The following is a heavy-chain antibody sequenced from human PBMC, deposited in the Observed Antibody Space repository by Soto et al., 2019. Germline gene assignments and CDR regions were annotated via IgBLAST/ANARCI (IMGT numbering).Heavy chain of an antibody. V-gene: IGHV3-48*02. CDR3: ARDGGSLGY. D-gene: IGHD1-26*01. CDR2: ISSSSSTI. CDR1: GFTFSSDS. Sequence: EVQLVESGGGLVQPGGSLRLSCAASGFTFSSDSMNWVRQAPGKGLEWVSYISSSSSTIYYADSVKGRFTISRDNAKNSLSLQMNSLRDEDTAVYYCARDGGSLGYWGQGTLVTVSS. J-gene: IGHJ4*02.